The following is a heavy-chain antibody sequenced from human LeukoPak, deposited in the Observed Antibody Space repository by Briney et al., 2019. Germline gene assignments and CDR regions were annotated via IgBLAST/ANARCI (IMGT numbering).Heavy chain of an antibody. CDR2: ITGNGATT. D-gene: IGHD5-18*01. J-gene: IGHJ4*02. Sequence: GGSLRLSCAASGFTFSSYTMNWVRQAPGKGLEWVSGITGNGATTYYADSVKGRFTISRDNSRNTVYLQMNSLRAEDTAVYYCANDLGWIQLNLGRGQGTLVTVSS. CDR3: ANDLGWIQLNLG. V-gene: IGHV3-23*01. CDR1: GFTFSSYT.